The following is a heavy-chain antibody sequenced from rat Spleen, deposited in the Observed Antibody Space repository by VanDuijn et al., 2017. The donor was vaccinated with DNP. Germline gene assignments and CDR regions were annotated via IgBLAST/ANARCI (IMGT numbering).Heavy chain of an antibody. Sequence: EVQLQESGPGLVKPSQSLSLTCSVTGYSITSNYWGWIRKFPGNKMEWMAYISYSGYTGYKPSLKSRISITRDTSKNQLFLHLNSVTNEDTATYYCARTNFYDGDYYYVPFAYWGQGTLVTVSS. D-gene: IGHD1-12*02. CDR1: GYSITSNY. CDR3: ARTNFYDGDYYYVPFAY. CDR2: ISYSGYT. V-gene: IGHV3-1*01. J-gene: IGHJ3*01.